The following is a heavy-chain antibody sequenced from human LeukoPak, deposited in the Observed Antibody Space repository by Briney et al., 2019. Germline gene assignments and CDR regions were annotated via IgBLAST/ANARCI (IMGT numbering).Heavy chain of an antibody. J-gene: IGHJ4*02. CDR1: GGSISNTAYY. V-gene: IGHV4-39*01. CDR3: ARGLKGAATTMAHFDS. CDR2: LSYSGSP. Sequence: PSETLSLTCTVSGGSISNTAYYWGWIRQPPGKGLKWIGSLSYSGSPYYYPSLKSRVTISGDMSKNQFSLKLSSVTAADTAVYYCARGLKGAATTMAHFDSWGQGNLVTVSS. D-gene: IGHD5-18*01.